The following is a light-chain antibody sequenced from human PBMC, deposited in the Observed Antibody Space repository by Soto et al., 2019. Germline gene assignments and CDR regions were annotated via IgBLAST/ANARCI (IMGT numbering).Light chain of an antibody. J-gene: IGLJ1*01. CDR2: EVS. CDR1: SSDVGGYNF. CDR3: YSYRGYYTRV. V-gene: IGLV2-14*01. Sequence: LTQPASVSGSPGQSITISCTGTSSDVGGYNFVSWYQQHPGRAPKLLIYEVSRRPSGVSNRFSGSKSGDTASLTISGLQAEDEADYYCYSYRGYYTRVFGTGTKV.